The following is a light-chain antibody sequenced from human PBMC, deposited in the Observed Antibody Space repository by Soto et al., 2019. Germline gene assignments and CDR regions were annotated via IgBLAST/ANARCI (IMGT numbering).Light chain of an antibody. V-gene: IGLV1-44*01. J-gene: IGLJ1*01. Sequence: QSVLTQAPSASGTPGQRVTISCSGSSSNIGSTTVSWYQQLPGTAPKLLIYRNDQRPSGVPDRFSGSKSGTSGSLAISGLQSEDEVDYYCAAWDDSLKGYVFGTGTKATVL. CDR1: SSNIGSTT. CDR2: RND. CDR3: AAWDDSLKGYV.